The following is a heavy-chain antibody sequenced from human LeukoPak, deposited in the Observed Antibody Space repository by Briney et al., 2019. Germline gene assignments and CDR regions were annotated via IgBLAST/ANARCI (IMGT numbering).Heavy chain of an antibody. Sequence: ASVKVSCKASGYTFTAYYMHWVRQAPGQGLEWMGWINPNSGGTNYAQKFQGRVTMTRDTSISTAYMELSRLRSDDTAVYSCARGRSSGYDFEIDYWGQGTLVTVSS. CDR2: INPNSGGT. J-gene: IGHJ4*02. CDR3: ARGRSSGYDFEIDY. V-gene: IGHV1-2*02. CDR1: GYTFTAYY. D-gene: IGHD5-12*01.